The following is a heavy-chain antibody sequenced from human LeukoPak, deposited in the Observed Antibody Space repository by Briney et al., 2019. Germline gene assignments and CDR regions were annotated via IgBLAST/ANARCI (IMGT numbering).Heavy chain of an antibody. J-gene: IGHJ6*03. CDR1: GGSISSYY. Sequence: KPSETLSLTCTVSGGSISSYYWSWIRQPAGKGLEWIGRIYTSGSTNYNPSLKSRVTMSVDTSKNQVSLKLSSVTAADTAVYYCARDSSGSYPTGFYYYYYMDVWGKGTTVTISS. CDR2: IYTSGST. CDR3: ARDSSGSYPTGFYYYYYMDV. V-gene: IGHV4-4*07. D-gene: IGHD3-10*01.